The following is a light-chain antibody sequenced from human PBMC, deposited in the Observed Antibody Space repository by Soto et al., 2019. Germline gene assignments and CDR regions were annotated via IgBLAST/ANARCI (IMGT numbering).Light chain of an antibody. Sequence: SPVAVSLYTRERATLSCRASQSVRSNLAWYQQKRGQSPRLLIYGASTRATGIPARFSGSGSETQFTLTISSLQSDDFAVYYCQHYNSWPPPCPFGQGTKVAIK. CDR2: GAS. CDR3: QHYNSWPPPCP. J-gene: IGKJ1*01. CDR1: QSVRSN. V-gene: IGKV3-15*01.